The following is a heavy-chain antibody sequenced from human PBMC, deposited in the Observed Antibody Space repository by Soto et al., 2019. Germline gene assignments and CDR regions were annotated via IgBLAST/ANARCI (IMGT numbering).Heavy chain of an antibody. Sequence: QVQLQESGPGLVKPSETLSLTCTVSGGSISSYYWSWIRQPPGKGLEWIGYIYYSGSTNYNPSLKTRVTLSVDTSKHQFSLKLSSVTAADTAVYYCARHGYYVPYWYFDLWGRGTLVTVSS. CDR3: ARHGYYVPYWYFDL. CDR2: IYYSGST. D-gene: IGHD3-10*02. V-gene: IGHV4-59*08. J-gene: IGHJ2*01. CDR1: GGSISSYY.